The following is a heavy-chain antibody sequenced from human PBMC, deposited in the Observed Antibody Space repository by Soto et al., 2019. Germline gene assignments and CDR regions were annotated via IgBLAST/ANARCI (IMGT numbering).Heavy chain of an antibody. CDR2: VYYSGST. J-gene: IGHJ4*02. Sequence: PWETLSLTCAVSGYSISNGDYWGWIRQAPGKGLEWIGSVYYSGSTHYEPSLRGRIAISVDTLKNQFSLRLPSVTAADTAMYFCARNTSTYFDSWGQGIPVTVSS. CDR1: GYSISNGDY. V-gene: IGHV4-38-2*01. CDR3: ARNTSTYFDS.